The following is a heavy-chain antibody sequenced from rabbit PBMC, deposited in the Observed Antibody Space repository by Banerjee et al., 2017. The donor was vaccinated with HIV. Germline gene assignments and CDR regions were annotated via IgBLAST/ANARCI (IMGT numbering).Heavy chain of an antibody. CDR1: GFSFGDRDV. Sequence: QEQLVESRGGLVQPGGSLTLTCKASGFSFGDRDVMCWVRQAPGKGLEWIACINTATGKAVYATWAKGRFTISRTSSTTVTLRMTSLTAADRAAYFCARDLVGVIGWNFYLWGQGTLVTVS. V-gene: IGHV1S45*01. CDR3: ARDLVGVIGWNFYL. J-gene: IGHJ4*01. CDR2: INTATGKA. D-gene: IGHD1-1*01.